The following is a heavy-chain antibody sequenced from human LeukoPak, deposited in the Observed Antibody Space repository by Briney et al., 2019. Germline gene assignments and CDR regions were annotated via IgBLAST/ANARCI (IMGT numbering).Heavy chain of an antibody. D-gene: IGHD4-17*01. CDR2: IWYDGTNK. CDR1: GFTFSSYG. Sequence: GGSLRLSCAAPGFTFSSYGMHWVRQAPGKGLDWVAVIWYDGTNKYYADSVKGRFTISRDNSKNTLYLQMNSLRADDTAVYYCARDHDYGDSLFDYWGQGTLVTVSS. CDR3: ARDHDYGDSLFDY. J-gene: IGHJ4*02. V-gene: IGHV3-33*01.